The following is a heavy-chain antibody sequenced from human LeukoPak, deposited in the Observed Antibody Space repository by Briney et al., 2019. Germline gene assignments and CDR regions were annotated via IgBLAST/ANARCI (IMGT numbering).Heavy chain of an antibody. Sequence: PSETLSLTCTVSGGSTSSSSYYWGWIRQPPGKGLEWIGSIYYSGSTYYNPSLKSRVTISVDTSKNQFSLKLSSVTAADTAVYYCARPGSYDFWSGYYPDNGFAPWGRGPLVTVPS. J-gene: IGHJ5*02. CDR3: ARPGSYDFWSGYYPDNGFAP. V-gene: IGHV4-39*01. CDR2: IYYSGST. D-gene: IGHD3-3*01. CDR1: GGSTSSSSYY.